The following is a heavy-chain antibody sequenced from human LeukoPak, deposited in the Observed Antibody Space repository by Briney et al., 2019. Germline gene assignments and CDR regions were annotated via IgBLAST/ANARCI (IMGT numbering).Heavy chain of an antibody. D-gene: IGHD1-26*01. CDR2: IYYSGST. V-gene: IGHV4-31*03. J-gene: IGHJ5*02. CDR3: ARDLGIVGATSWFDP. Sequence: SQTLSLTCTVSGGSISSGGYYWSWIRQHPGKGLEWIGYIYYSGSTYYNPSLKSRVTISVGTSKNQFSLKLSSVTAADTAVYYCARDLGIVGATSWFDPWGQGTLVTVSS. CDR1: GGSISSGGYY.